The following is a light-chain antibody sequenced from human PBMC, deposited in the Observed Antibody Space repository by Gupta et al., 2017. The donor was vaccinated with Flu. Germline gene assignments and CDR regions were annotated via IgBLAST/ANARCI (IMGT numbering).Light chain of an antibody. CDR3: SSYTSSYTYV. Sequence: QSALTQPPSVSGSPGQSVTISCTGTSSDIGTYNRVSWYQQPPGTAPNLMIYEVSNRPSGVPARFSASKSGNTASLTISGLQGEDEADYYCSSYTSSYTYVFGTGTKVTVL. CDR1: SSDIGTYNR. J-gene: IGLJ1*01. CDR2: EVS. V-gene: IGLV2-18*02.